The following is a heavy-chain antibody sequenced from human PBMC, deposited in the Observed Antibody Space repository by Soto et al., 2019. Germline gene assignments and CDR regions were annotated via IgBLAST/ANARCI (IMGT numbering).Heavy chain of an antibody. CDR1: GFTFSSYW. CDR3: ARDMIDGGYDFGFDY. V-gene: IGHV3-7*01. J-gene: IGHJ4*02. D-gene: IGHD5-12*01. CDR2: IKQDGSEK. Sequence: GGSLRLSCAASGFTFSSYWMSWVRQAPGKGLEWVANIKQDGSEKYYVDSVKGRFTISRDNAKNSLYLQMNSLRAEDTAVYYCARDMIDGGYDFGFDYWGQGTLVTVSS.